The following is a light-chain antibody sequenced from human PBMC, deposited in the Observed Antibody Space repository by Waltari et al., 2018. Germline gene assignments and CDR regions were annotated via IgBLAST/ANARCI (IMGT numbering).Light chain of an antibody. CDR3: CSYARSRTLL. CDR2: GVA. CDR1: SSDIGPYNY. V-gene: IGLV2-23*01. J-gene: IGLJ3*02. Sequence: QSALTQPASVSGSPGQSTTISCTGTSSDIGPYNYVSWYQQYPGKAPKLMIHGVANRPSGVSDRFAGSKSGNTASLTISGLQAEDEAVYYCCSYARSRTLLFGGGTELTVL.